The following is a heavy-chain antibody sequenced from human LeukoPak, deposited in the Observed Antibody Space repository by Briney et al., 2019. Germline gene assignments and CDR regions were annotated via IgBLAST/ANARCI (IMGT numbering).Heavy chain of an antibody. Sequence: SVKVSCKASGGTFSSYAISWVRQAPGQGLEWMGRIIPILGIANYAQKFQGRVTITADKSTSTAYMELSSLRSEDTAVYYCASLDFAYNWFDPWGQGTLVTVSS. CDR3: ASLDFAYNWFDP. J-gene: IGHJ5*02. CDR2: IIPILGIA. D-gene: IGHD3-3*01. V-gene: IGHV1-69*04. CDR1: GGTFSSYA.